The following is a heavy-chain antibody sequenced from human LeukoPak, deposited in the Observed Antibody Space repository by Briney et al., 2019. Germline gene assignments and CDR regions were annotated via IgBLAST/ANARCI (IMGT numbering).Heavy chain of an antibody. J-gene: IGHJ1*01. CDR3: ARMYYDILTGYAEYFQH. V-gene: IGHV7-4-1*02. D-gene: IGHD3-9*01. CDR1: GYTFTSYA. Sequence: ASVKVSCKASGYTFTSYAMNWVRQAPGQGLEWMGWINTNTGNPTYAQGFTGRFVFSLDTSVSTAYLQISSLKAEDTAVYYCARMYYDILTGYAEYFQHWGQGTLVTVSS. CDR2: INTNTGNP.